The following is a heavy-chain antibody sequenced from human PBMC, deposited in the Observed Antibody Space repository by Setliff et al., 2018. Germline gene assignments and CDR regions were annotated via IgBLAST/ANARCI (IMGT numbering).Heavy chain of an antibody. Sequence: GGSLRLSCSVSGITFKNAWMTWVRQAPGKGPEWVGRIKSSREGATSDYGAPAKGRFTISRDDSKNMIYLQMNNLKSDDTGFYYCTTGPRDSRNYMTWLDSWGQGTLVTVS. CDR1: GITFKNAW. CDR2: IKSSREGATS. D-gene: IGHD4-4*01. V-gene: IGHV3-15*01. J-gene: IGHJ5*01. CDR3: TTGPRDSRNYMTWLDS.